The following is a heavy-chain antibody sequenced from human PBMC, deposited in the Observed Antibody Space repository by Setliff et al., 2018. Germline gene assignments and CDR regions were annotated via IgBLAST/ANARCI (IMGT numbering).Heavy chain of an antibody. D-gene: IGHD5-18*01. Sequence: PSETLSLTCAVSGYSISSGYYWGWIRQPPGKGLEWIGSIYHSGSTYYNPSLKSRFAISVDTSKNQFSLKLSSVTAADTAVYYCARRRDTAMVQIKLPPPHRLGRWFDPWGQGTLVTVSS. CDR2: IYHSGST. J-gene: IGHJ5*02. V-gene: IGHV4-38-2*01. CDR1: GYSISSGYY. CDR3: ARRRDTAMVQIKLPPPHRLGRWFDP.